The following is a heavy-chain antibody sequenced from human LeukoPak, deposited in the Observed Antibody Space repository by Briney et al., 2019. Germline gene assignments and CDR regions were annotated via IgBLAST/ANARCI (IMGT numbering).Heavy chain of an antibody. V-gene: IGHV3-11*06. CDR2: ISSSSSNR. J-gene: IGHJ4*02. CDR3: ARAQYYLDS. Sequence: PGGSLRLSCAASGFTFSDYYMSWIRQAPGKGLEWVSYISSSSSNRNYADSVKGRFTISRDNAKSSLDLQMNSLRAEDTAVYYCARAQYYLDSWGQGTLVTVSS. CDR1: GFTFSDYY.